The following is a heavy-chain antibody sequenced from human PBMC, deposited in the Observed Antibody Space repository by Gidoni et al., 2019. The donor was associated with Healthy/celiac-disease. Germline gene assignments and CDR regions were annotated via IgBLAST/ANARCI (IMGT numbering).Heavy chain of an antibody. J-gene: IGHJ4*02. CDR2: IYYSGST. CDR3: ARTYCSSTSCYFFDY. V-gene: IGHV4-39*01. Sequence: QLQLQESGPGLVKPSETLSLTCTVSGGSISSSSYYWGWIRQPPGKGLEWIGSIYYSGSTYYNPSLKSRVTLSVDTSKNQFSLKLSSVTAADTAVYYCARTYCSSTSCYFFDYWGQGTLVTVSS. D-gene: IGHD2-2*01. CDR1: GGSISSSSYY.